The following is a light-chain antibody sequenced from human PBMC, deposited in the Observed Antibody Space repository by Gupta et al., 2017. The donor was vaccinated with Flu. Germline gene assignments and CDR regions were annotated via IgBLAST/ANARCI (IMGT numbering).Light chain of an antibody. CDR3: QQRSNWPPLFS. CDR1: QSVSSH. CDR2: GAS. J-gene: IGKJ3*01. V-gene: IGKV3-11*01. Sequence: EIVLTQSPATLSLSPGERATLSCRASQSVSSHLAWYQQKPGQAPRLIIYGASNRATGIPARFSGSGSGADFTLSISSLEPEDFAVYYCQQRSNWPPLFSFGPGTKV.